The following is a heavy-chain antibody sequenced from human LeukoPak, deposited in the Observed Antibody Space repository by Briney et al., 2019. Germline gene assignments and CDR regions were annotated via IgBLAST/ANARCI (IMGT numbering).Heavy chain of an antibody. CDR3: ARYGITIVRGGKYYFDS. CDR2: IHYSGST. Sequence: SETLSLTCTASGGSISGYFWSWIRQPPGKGLERIGYIHYSGSTNYNPSLNSRVTISVDTSKNQFSLRLSSVTAADTAVYYCARYGITIVRGGKYYFDSWGQGTLVTVSS. CDR1: GGSISGYF. V-gene: IGHV4-59*08. J-gene: IGHJ4*02. D-gene: IGHD3-10*01.